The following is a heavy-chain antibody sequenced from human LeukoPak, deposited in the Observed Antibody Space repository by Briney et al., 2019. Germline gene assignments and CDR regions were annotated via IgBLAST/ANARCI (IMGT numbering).Heavy chain of an antibody. CDR3: ARSPTGPLYYYDSSGYYYDPYNWFDP. V-gene: IGHV3-21*01. Sequence: GGSLRLSCAASGFTFSSYSMNWVRQAPGKGLEWVSSISSSSTYIYYADSVKGRFTISRDNAKNSLFLQMNSLRAEDTAVYYCARSPTGPLYYYDSSGYYYDPYNWFDPWGQGTLVTVPS. J-gene: IGHJ5*02. CDR2: ISSSSTYI. CDR1: GFTFSSYS. D-gene: IGHD3-22*01.